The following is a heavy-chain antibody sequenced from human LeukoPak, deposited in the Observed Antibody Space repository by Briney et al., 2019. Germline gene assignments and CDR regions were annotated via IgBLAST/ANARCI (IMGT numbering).Heavy chain of an antibody. V-gene: IGHV3-20*04. CDR1: GFTFDDYG. D-gene: IGHD3-22*01. CDR3: ARSYDSTLLGAFDI. J-gene: IGHJ3*02. Sequence: PGGSLRLSCAASGFTFDDYGMSWVRQAPGKGLEWVSGINWNGGSTGYADSVKGRFTISRDNAKNSLYLQMNSLRAEDTALYYCARSYDSTLLGAFDIWGQGTMATVSS. CDR2: INWNGGST.